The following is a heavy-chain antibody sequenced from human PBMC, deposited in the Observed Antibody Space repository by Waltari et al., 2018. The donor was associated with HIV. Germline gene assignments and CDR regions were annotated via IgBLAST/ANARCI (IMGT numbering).Heavy chain of an antibody. D-gene: IGHD3-3*01. J-gene: IGHJ4*02. Sequence: QLQLQESGPGLVKPSETLSLTCTVSGGSISSSSYYWGWIRQPPGKGLEWIGSIYFSGATHDNPSLKSRVTISVNTSKNQCSLKLSSVTAADTAVYYCARLSYYDFWSGYYLPPTHFDYWGQGTLVTVSS. CDR2: IYFSGAT. V-gene: IGHV4-39*01. CDR3: ARLSYYDFWSGYYLPPTHFDY. CDR1: GGSISSSSYY.